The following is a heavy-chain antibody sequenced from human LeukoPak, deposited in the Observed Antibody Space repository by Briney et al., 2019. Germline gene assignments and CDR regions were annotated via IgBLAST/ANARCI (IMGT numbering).Heavy chain of an antibody. CDR3: ARHELGYHFDY. Sequence: GESLRISCQGSGYKFTHYWIAWVRQKPGKGLEWMGIIYPDDSDTKYSPSFQGQVTLSADKSINTAYLQWSSLEASDTAMYYCARHELGYHFDYWGQGTLVTVAS. D-gene: IGHD2-2*01. J-gene: IGHJ4*02. CDR1: GYKFTHYW. V-gene: IGHV5-51*01. CDR2: IYPDDSDT.